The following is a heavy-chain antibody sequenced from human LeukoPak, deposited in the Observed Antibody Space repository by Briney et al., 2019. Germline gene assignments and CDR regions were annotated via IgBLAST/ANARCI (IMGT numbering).Heavy chain of an antibody. Sequence: GGSLRLSCAASGFTFSSYSMNWVRQAPGKGLEWVSSISSSSSYIYYADSVKGRFTIYRDNSKNTLYLQMNSLRAEDTAVYYCARDGDWGRYDHWGQGTLVIVSS. CDR1: GFTFSSYS. CDR2: ISSSSSYI. J-gene: IGHJ4*02. CDR3: ARDGDWGRYDH. D-gene: IGHD7-27*01. V-gene: IGHV3-21*04.